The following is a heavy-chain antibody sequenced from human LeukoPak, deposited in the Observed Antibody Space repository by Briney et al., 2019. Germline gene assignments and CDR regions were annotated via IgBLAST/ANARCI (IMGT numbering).Heavy chain of an antibody. CDR2: IGGSGGRT. CDR1: GFTFSSHT. Sequence: GGSLRLSCAASGFTFSSHTMNWVRQAPGKGLEWVSAIGGSGGRTDYADAVKGRFTISKDNSRNTLYLQMTSLRAEDTAVYYCVRDTGVSAYNDYWGQGTLVTVSS. D-gene: IGHD2-8*02. V-gene: IGHV3-23*01. CDR3: VRDTGVSAYNDY. J-gene: IGHJ4*02.